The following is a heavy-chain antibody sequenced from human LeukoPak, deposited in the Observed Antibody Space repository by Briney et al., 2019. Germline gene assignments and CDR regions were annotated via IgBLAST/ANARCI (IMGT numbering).Heavy chain of an antibody. Sequence: ASVKVSCKASGYTLTSFGISWVRQATGQGLGWMGWMNPNSGNTGYAQKFQGRVTMTRNTSISTAYMELSSLRSEDTAVYYCARAGYYDFWSGYYTGIYYYYYMDVWGKGTTVTVSS. D-gene: IGHD3-3*01. V-gene: IGHV1-8*02. CDR3: ARAGYYDFWSGYYTGIYYYYYMDV. CDR2: MNPNSGNT. J-gene: IGHJ6*03. CDR1: GYTLTSFG.